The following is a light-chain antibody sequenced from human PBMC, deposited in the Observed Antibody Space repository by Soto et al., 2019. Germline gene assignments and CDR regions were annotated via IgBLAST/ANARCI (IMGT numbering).Light chain of an antibody. CDR1: SSDVGAYNY. CDR3: SSSTSATTYV. V-gene: IGLV2-14*01. J-gene: IGLJ1*01. CDR2: DVS. Sequence: QSALTQPASVSGSPGQSITISCTGTSSDVGAYNYDSWYQQYPGEAPKVIIYDVSHRPAGVSNRFSGSKSGNTASLTISGLQTQDEADYYCSSSTSATTYVFGTGPKVTVL.